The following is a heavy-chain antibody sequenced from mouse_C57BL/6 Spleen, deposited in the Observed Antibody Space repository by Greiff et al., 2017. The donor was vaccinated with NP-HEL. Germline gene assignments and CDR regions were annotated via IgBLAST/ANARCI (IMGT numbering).Heavy chain of an antibody. D-gene: IGHD1-1*01. J-gene: IGHJ1*03. CDR3: ARDKGSSPYWYFDV. CDR2: ISDGGSYT. CDR1: GFTFSSYA. Sequence: EVQGVESGGGLVKPGGSLKLSCAASGFTFSSYAMSWVRQTPEKRLEWVATISDGGSYTYYPDNVKGRFTISRDNAKNNLYLQMSHLKSEDTAMYYCARDKGSSPYWYFDVWGTGTTVTVSS. V-gene: IGHV5-4*01.